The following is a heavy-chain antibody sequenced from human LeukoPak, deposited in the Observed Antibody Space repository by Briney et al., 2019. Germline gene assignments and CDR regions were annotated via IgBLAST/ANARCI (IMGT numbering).Heavy chain of an antibody. V-gene: IGHV3-21*01. CDR2: ISDTSTYI. D-gene: IGHD6-19*01. Sequence: GGSLRLSCAASGFSFSSYSMNWVRQAPGKGLEWVSSISDTSTYIYYADSLQGRFTISRDNARNSLCLQMNSLRVEDTAVYYCARGGYSSSWGDFDYWGQGTLVTVSS. CDR1: GFSFSSYS. J-gene: IGHJ4*02. CDR3: ARGGYSSSWGDFDY.